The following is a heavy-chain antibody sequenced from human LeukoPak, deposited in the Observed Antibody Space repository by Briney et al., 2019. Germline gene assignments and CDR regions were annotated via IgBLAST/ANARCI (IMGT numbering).Heavy chain of an antibody. CDR2: MYYSGAA. CDR1: GGSLSSSSYY. J-gene: IGHJ4*02. V-gene: IGHV4-39*01. D-gene: IGHD1-26*01. Sequence: SETLSLTCTVSGGSLSSSSYYWGWIRQPPGKGLEWIVSMYYSGAAYFNPSLKSRVTISVDTSKNQFHMKLISVTAADTDVYYCARYIGGSGTYYFDHWGQGTLVTVSS. CDR3: ARYIGGSGTYYFDH.